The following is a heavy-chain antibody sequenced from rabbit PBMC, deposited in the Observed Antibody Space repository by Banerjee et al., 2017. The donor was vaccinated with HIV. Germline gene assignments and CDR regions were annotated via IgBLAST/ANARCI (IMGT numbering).Heavy chain of an antibody. Sequence: LTCTASGFSFSNKYVMCWVRQAPGKGLEWIACINTSSGSTVYATWAKGRFTISRTSSTTVALQMTSLTAADTATYFCARGHAGSSWGLDLWGPGTLVTVS. D-gene: IGHD4-2*01. CDR1: GFSFSNKYV. CDR2: INTSSGST. J-gene: IGHJ3*01. V-gene: IGHV1S40*01. CDR3: ARGHAGSSWGLDL.